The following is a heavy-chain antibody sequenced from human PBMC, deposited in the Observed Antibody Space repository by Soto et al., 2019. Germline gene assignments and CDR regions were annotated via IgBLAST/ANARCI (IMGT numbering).Heavy chain of an antibody. V-gene: IGHV4-4*07. CDR2: ISTRGST. CDR1: GGSIRSYY. CDR3: ARHSGGYGPLYYFDY. Sequence: QVQLQESGPGLVKPSETLSLICTVSGGSIRSYYWSWIRQCAGKGLEWIGHISTRGSTNYNPSLKNRVTMSIDASKNQFSLQLSSVTAADTAVYSCARHSGGYGPLYYFDYWGQGTLVTVSS. J-gene: IGHJ4*02. D-gene: IGHD1-26*01.